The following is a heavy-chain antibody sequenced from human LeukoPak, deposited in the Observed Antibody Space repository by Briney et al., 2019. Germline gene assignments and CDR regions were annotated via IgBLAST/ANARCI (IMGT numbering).Heavy chain of an antibody. D-gene: IGHD2-2*02. Sequence: ASVKVSCKASGYTFTSSGISWVRQAPGQGLEWMGWISTYNGNTNYAQRLQGRVTMTTDTSTSTAYMELRSLRSDDTAVYYCARDCSSTSCYNVYWGQGTLVTVSS. CDR3: ARDCSSTSCYNVY. CDR1: GYTFTSSG. J-gene: IGHJ4*02. CDR2: ISTYNGNT. V-gene: IGHV1-18*01.